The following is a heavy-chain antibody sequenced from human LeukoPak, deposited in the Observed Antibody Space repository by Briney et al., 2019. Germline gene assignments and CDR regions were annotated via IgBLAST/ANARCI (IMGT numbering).Heavy chain of an antibody. J-gene: IGHJ4*02. CDR1: GFTFDDYG. D-gene: IGHD3-22*01. V-gene: IGHV3-20*04. Sequence: GSLRLSCAASGFTFDDYGMSWVRQAPGKGLEWVSGINWNGGSTGYADSVKGRFTISRDNAKNSLYLQMNSLRAEDTALYYCARVGRDYYDSSGYSYYFDYWGQGTLVTVSS. CDR3: ARVGRDYYDSSGYSYYFDY. CDR2: INWNGGST.